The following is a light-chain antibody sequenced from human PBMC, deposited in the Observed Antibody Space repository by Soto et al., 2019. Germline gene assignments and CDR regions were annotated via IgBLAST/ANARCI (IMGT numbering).Light chain of an antibody. Sequence: EIVLTQSPGTLSLSPGEGATLSCRASQSVYNNYLAWYQQRPGQAPRLLISGASRRATGIPDRFSGSGSGTDFTLTISRLESEDFAVYYCQQYGTTPPHSFGQGTKLEIK. J-gene: IGKJ2*01. CDR3: QQYGTTPPHS. V-gene: IGKV3-20*01. CDR1: QSVYNNY. CDR2: GAS.